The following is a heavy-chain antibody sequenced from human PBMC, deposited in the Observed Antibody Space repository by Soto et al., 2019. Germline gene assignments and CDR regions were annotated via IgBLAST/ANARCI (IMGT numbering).Heavy chain of an antibody. CDR1: GFTFSNAW. D-gene: IGHD2-21*02. CDR3: TTDVPYCGGDCYSALVDY. J-gene: IGHJ4*02. CDR2: IKSKTDGGTT. V-gene: IGHV3-15*07. Sequence: GGSLRLSCAASGFTFSNAWMNWVRQAPGKGLEWVGRIKSKTDGGTTDYAAPVKGRFTISRDDSKNTLYLQMNSLKTEDTAAYYCTTDVPYCGGDCYSALVDYWGQGTLVTVSS.